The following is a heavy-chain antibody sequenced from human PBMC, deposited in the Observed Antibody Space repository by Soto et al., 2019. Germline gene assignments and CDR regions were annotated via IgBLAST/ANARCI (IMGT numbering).Heavy chain of an antibody. CDR3: ARGGGGIYAYGSGSYYAFDY. Sequence: QVQLQQWGAGLLKPSETLSLTCAVYGGSFSGYYWSWIRQPPGKGLEWLGEINHSGSTNYNPSLKSRVTISVDTSKNQFSLKLSSVPAAATAVYYCARGGGGIYAYGSGSYYAFDYWGQGTLVTVSS. CDR2: INHSGST. J-gene: IGHJ4*02. D-gene: IGHD3-10*01. CDR1: GGSFSGYY. V-gene: IGHV4-34*01.